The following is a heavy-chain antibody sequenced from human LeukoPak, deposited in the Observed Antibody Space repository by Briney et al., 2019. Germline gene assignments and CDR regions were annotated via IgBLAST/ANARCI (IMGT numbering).Heavy chain of an antibody. CDR3: AKDKDPWKSTSISDFDY. J-gene: IGHJ4*02. D-gene: IGHD1-1*01. Sequence: PGGSLRPSCAASGFTFSTYGMHWVRQAPGKGLEWVAFIRYDGSNKYYADSVKGRFTISRDNSKNTLYLQMNSLRAEDTAVYFCAKDKDPWKSTSISDFDYWGQGTLVAVSS. CDR1: GFTFSTYG. V-gene: IGHV3-30*02. CDR2: IRYDGSNK.